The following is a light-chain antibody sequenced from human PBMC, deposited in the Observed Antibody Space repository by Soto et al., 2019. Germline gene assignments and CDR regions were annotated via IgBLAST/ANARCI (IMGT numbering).Light chain of an antibody. CDR3: QQSYSAPPT. J-gene: IGKJ1*01. CDR2: AAS. V-gene: IGKV1-39*01. CDR1: QSISTY. Sequence: DIQMTQSPSSLSASVGDRVTITCRASQSISTYLNWYQQKPGKAPRLLIFAASSLQSGVPSRFSGSGSGTHFTLTISNLQPEDFASYYSQQSYSAPPTFGQGTKVDIK.